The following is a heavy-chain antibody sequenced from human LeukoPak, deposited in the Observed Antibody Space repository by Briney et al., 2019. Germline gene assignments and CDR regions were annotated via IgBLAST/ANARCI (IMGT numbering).Heavy chain of an antibody. D-gene: IGHD3-22*01. J-gene: IGHJ4*02. CDR1: GGSISSYY. Sequence: PSETLSLTCTVSGGSISSYYWSWIRQPPGKGLEWIGYIYYSGSTNYNPSLKSRVTISVDTSKNQFSLKLSSVTAADTAVYYCARHGTYYYDSSGYVPPFDYWGQGTLVTVSS. V-gene: IGHV4-59*08. CDR3: ARHGTYYYDSSGYVPPFDY. CDR2: IYYSGST.